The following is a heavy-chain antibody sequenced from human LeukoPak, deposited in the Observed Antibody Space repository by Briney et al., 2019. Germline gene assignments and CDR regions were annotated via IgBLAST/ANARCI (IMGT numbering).Heavy chain of an antibody. Sequence: PSETLSLTCTVSGYSINSGYYWDWIRQPPGKGLEWIGSIYHSGRTYYNPSLKSRVTISVDTSKNQFSLKLSSVTAADTAVYYCARSNDYDGSGYYSWDYYYYMDVWGKGTTVTVSS. J-gene: IGHJ6*03. V-gene: IGHV4-38-2*02. CDR1: GYSINSGYY. D-gene: IGHD3-22*01. CDR2: IYHSGRT. CDR3: ARSNDYDGSGYYSWDYYYYMDV.